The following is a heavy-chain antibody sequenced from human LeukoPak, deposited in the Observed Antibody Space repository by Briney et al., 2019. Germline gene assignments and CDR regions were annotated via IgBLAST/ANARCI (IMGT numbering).Heavy chain of an antibody. J-gene: IGHJ1*01. CDR2: IIPIFGTA. D-gene: IGHD6-13*01. V-gene: IGHV1-69*13. CDR3: ARENSSSYIPGGYFQH. CDR1: GGTFSSYA. Sequence: GASVKVSRKASGGTFSSYAISWVRQAPGQGLEWMGGIIPIFGTANYAQKFQGRVTITADESTSTAYMELSSLRSEDTAVYYCARENSSSYIPGGYFQHWGQGTLVTVSS.